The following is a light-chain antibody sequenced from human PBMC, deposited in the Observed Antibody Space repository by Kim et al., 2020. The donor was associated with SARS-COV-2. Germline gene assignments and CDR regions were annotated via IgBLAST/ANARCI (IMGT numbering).Light chain of an antibody. CDR2: DVN. V-gene: IGLV2-14*01. CDR3: CSYTTSSTFV. Sequence: LTQPASVSGSPGQSITISCTGTSSDIGFYNYVSWYQQHPGKAPKLMLYDVNKRPSGVSNRFSGSKSGNTASLTISGLQAEDEADYYCCSYTTSSTFVFGTGTKVTVL. CDR1: SSDIGFYNY. J-gene: IGLJ1*01.